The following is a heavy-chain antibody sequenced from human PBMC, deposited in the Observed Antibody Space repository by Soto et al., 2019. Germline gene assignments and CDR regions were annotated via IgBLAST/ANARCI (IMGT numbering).Heavy chain of an antibody. V-gene: IGHV3-23*01. CDR1: GFTFSSYA. D-gene: IGHD3-10*01. CDR3: ARYHKVGEPP. CDR2: ISGSGIST. Sequence: EVQLLESGGGLVQPGGSLRLSCAAYGFTFSSYAMSWVRQAPGKGLAWVSAISGSGISTYYADSVKGRFTISRDNSKNTLYLQMNSLRADDTAMYYCARYHKVGEPPWGQGTLVTVSS. J-gene: IGHJ5*02.